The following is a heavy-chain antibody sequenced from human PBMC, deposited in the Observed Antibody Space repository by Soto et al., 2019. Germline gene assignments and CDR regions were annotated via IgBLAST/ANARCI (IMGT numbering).Heavy chain of an antibody. CDR2: LSAYNGNA. V-gene: IGHV1-18*04. D-gene: IGHD6-13*01. CDR1: GYTFTSYG. J-gene: IGHJ6*02. Sequence: VSVKVSCQPSGYTFTSYGLIGVLQPPAQGLGWVGWLSAYNGNANYAQKLQGRVTMTTDTSTSTAYMELRSLRSDDTAVYYCARDDSSSWYVDYCYGMDVWGQGTTVTVSS. CDR3: ARDDSSSWYVDYCYGMDV.